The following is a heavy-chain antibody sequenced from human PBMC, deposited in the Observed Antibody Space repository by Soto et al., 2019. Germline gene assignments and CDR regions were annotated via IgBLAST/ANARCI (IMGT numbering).Heavy chain of an antibody. J-gene: IGHJ6*02. D-gene: IGHD2-2*01. CDR3: ASRGYCSSTSCIYGMDV. Sequence: ASVKVSCKASGYTFTSYDINWVRQATGQGLEWMGWMNPNSGNTGYAQKFQGRVTMTRNTSISTAYMELSSLRSEDTAVYYCASRGYCSSTSCIYGMDVWGQGTTVTVSS. CDR1: GYTFTSYD. CDR2: MNPNSGNT. V-gene: IGHV1-8*01.